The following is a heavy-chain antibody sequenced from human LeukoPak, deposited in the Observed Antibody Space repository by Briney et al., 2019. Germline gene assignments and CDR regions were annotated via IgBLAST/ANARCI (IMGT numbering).Heavy chain of an antibody. D-gene: IGHD5-24*01. V-gene: IGHV3-33*01. CDR1: GFTFSNYG. CDR3: ARCDVGDGYSHY. J-gene: IGHJ4*02. Sequence: GRSLRLSCAASGFTFSNYGMHWVRQAPGKGLEWVAVIWHDGSNKWYADSVKGRFIISRDNSKNTLYVQMDSLRAEDTAVYYCARCDVGDGYSHYWGQGTLVTVSS. CDR2: IWHDGSNK.